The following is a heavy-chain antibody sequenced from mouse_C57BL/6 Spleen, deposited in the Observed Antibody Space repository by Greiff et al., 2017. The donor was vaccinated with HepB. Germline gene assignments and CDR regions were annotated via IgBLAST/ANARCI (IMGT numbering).Heavy chain of an antibody. Sequence: QVQLQQSGAELVRPGTSVKVSCKASGYAFTNYLIEWVKQRPGQGLEWIGVINPGSGGTNYNEKFKGKATLTADKSSSTAYMQLSSLTSEDSAVYFCARDNYYGSSRYFDYWGQGTTLTVSS. V-gene: IGHV1-54*01. CDR3: ARDNYYGSSRYFDY. J-gene: IGHJ2*01. CDR2: INPGSGGT. CDR1: GYAFTNYL. D-gene: IGHD1-1*01.